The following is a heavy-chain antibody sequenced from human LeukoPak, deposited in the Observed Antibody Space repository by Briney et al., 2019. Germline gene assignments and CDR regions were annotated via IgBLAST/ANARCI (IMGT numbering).Heavy chain of an antibody. CDR1: GGSMSSYY. J-gene: IGHJ4*02. Sequence: SETLSLTSTVSGGSMSSYYWMRIRQPPGKGLEWIGSISYNGKTNHNPSLKSRVTISVDTSKNQFSLKLSSVTAADTAVYYCTRVGPSLHWNPDYWGQGTLVTVSS. V-gene: IGHV4-59*01. CDR2: ISYNGKT. CDR3: TRVGPSLHWNPDY. D-gene: IGHD1-1*01.